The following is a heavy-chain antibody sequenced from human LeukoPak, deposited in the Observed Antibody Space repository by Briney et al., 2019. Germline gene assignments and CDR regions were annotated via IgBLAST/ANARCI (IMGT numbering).Heavy chain of an antibody. J-gene: IGHJ6*02. Sequence: ASVKVSCKVSGYTLTELSMHWVRQAPGKGLEWMGGFDPEDGETIYAQKFQGRVTMTEDTSTDTAYMELSSLRSEDTAVYYCAMALGLGYCSSTSCYPYYYGMDVWGQGTTVTVSS. V-gene: IGHV1-24*01. D-gene: IGHD2-2*01. CDR1: GYTLTELS. CDR3: AMALGLGYCSSTSCYPYYYGMDV. CDR2: FDPEDGET.